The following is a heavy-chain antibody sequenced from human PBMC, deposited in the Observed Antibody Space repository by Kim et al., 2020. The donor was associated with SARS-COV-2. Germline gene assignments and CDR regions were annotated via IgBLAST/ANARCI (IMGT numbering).Heavy chain of an antibody. D-gene: IGHD3-10*01. CDR1: GFTFSSYG. CDR2: IWYDGSNK. V-gene: IGHV3-33*06. J-gene: IGHJ4*02. Sequence: GGSLRLSCAASGFTFSSYGMHWVRQAPGKGLEWVAVIWYDGSNKYYADSVKGRFTISRDNSKNTLYLQMNSLRAEDTAVYYCAKDLQPYYYGSGSSDWGQGTLVTVSS. CDR3: AKDLQPYYYGSGSSD.